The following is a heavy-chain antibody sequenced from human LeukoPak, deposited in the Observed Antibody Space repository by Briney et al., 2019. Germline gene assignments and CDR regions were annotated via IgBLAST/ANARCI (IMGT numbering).Heavy chain of an antibody. D-gene: IGHD2-2*02. Sequence: ASVKVSCKASGVTFSSYAISWVRQAPGQGLEWMGGIIPIFGTANYAQKFQGRVTITTDESTSTAYMELSSLRSEDTAVYYCARDLLSRPPDIVVVQAAISMYPYYYYGMDVWGQGTTVTVSS. V-gene: IGHV1-69*05. CDR2: IIPIFGTA. CDR1: GVTFSSYA. J-gene: IGHJ6*02. CDR3: ARDLLSRPPDIVVVQAAISMYPYYYYGMDV.